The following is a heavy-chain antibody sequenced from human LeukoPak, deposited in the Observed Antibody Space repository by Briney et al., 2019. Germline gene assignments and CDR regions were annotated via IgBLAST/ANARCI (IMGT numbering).Heavy chain of an antibody. D-gene: IGHD3-22*01. CDR3: AKETVSDFRGHYYDSSGYYYGIDY. Sequence: GASVKVSCKAFGYTFTRYYMHWVRQAPGQGPEWMGVINPSGTGTTYPEKFQGRLTLTRDMSTTTDYLELSSLRSEDTAVYYCAKETVSDFRGHYYDSSGYYYGIDYWGQGTLVTVSS. CDR2: INPSGTGT. CDR1: GYTFTRYY. V-gene: IGHV1-46*01. J-gene: IGHJ4*02.